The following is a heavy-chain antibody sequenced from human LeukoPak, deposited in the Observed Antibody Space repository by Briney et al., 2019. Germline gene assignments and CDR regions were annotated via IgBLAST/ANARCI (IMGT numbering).Heavy chain of an antibody. J-gene: IGHJ6*03. CDR3: AKDLYSSTRNYMDV. V-gene: IGHV3-30*02. CDR2: IGYDGSNK. CDR1: GSGFSSYG. D-gene: IGHD6-13*01. Sequence: GGSLRLSCAASGSGFSSYGMHWVRQAPGKGLEWVAFIGYDGSNKYYADSVKGRFTISRDNSKNTLYLQMNSLRAEDTAVFYCAKDLYSSTRNYMDVWGKGTTVTVSS.